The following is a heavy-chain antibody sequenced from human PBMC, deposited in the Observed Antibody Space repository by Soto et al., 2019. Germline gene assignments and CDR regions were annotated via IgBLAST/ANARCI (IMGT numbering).Heavy chain of an antibody. Sequence: EVQLVESGGGLVQPGGSLKLSCAASGFTFSGSAMHWVRQASGKGLEWVGRIRSKANSYATAYAASVKGRFTISRDDSKNTAYLQMNSLKTEDTAVYYCTSLLWGGGSIRTIDYWGQGTLVTVSS. D-gene: IGHD1-26*01. J-gene: IGHJ4*02. V-gene: IGHV3-73*02. CDR3: TSLLWGGGSIRTIDY. CDR1: GFTFSGSA. CDR2: IRSKANSYAT.